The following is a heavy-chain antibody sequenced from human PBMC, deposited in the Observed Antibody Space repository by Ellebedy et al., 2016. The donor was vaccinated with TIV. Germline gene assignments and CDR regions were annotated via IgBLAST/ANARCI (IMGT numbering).Heavy chain of an antibody. J-gene: IGHJ4*02. CDR2: INAGNGNT. Sequence: ASVKVSCKASGYTFTSYAMHWVRQAPGQRLEWMGWINAGNGNTKYSQKFQGRVTITRDTSASTAYMELSSLRSEDTAVYYCARGIPDDFGVGRLIDYWGQGTLVTVSS. D-gene: IGHD3-3*01. V-gene: IGHV1-3*01. CDR1: GYTFTSYA. CDR3: ARGIPDDFGVGRLIDY.